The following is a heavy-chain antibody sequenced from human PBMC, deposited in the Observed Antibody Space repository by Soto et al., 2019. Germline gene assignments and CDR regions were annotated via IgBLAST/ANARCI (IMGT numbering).Heavy chain of an antibody. D-gene: IGHD3-22*01. CDR2: IYYSGST. Sequence: PSETLSRTWSVGGGAPNSYYWSWIRQPPGKGLEWIGYIYYSGSTNYNPSLKSRVTISVDTSKNQFSLKLSSVTAADTAVYYCARDSKYYYDSSGPAYYFDYWGQGTLVTVSS. CDR1: GGAPNSYY. V-gene: IGHV4-59*01. J-gene: IGHJ4*02. CDR3: ARDSKYYYDSSGPAYYFDY.